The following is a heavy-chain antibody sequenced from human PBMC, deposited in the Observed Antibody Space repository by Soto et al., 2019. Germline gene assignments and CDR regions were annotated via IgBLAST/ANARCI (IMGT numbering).Heavy chain of an antibody. CDR1: GGSISSGGYS. CDR2: IYHSGST. V-gene: IGHV4-30-2*01. Sequence: SETRSLTCAVSGGSISSGGYSWSWIRQPPGKGLEWIGYIYHSGSTYYNPSLKSRVTISVDRSKNQFSLKLSSVTAADTAVYYCARGWFGELFFDYWGPGXLVTVSS. D-gene: IGHD3-10*01. J-gene: IGHJ4*02. CDR3: ARGWFGELFFDY.